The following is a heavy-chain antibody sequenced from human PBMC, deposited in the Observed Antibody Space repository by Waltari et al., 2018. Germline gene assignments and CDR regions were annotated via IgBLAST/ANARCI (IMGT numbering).Heavy chain of an antibody. V-gene: IGHV4-59*01. CDR2: ISYSGST. CDR1: GGAISTYY. CDR3: ARENPLAGGNSFDY. D-gene: IGHD2-21*02. Sequence: QVQLQVSGPGLVKPSETLSLTCTASGGAISTYYGSWIGSPPGKGVVWIGYISYSGSTNYNPSLKSRVTISVDTSKNQFSLKLSSVTAADTAVYYCARENPLAGGNSFDYWGQGTLVTVSS. J-gene: IGHJ4*02.